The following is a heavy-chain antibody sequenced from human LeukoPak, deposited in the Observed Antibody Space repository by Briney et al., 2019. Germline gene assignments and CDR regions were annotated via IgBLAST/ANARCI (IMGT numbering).Heavy chain of an antibody. Sequence: PGGSLRLSCAASGFTFSTYEMIWVPQAPGKGLECVSYISSSSSNKYYAVSVEGRFTISRDNAKNSLYLQMNSLRAEDTAVYYCATDCSSSSCLQTDYWGQGTLVTVSS. D-gene: IGHD2-2*01. CDR1: GFTFSTYE. CDR2: ISSSSSNK. V-gene: IGHV3-48*03. CDR3: ATDCSSSSCLQTDY. J-gene: IGHJ4*02.